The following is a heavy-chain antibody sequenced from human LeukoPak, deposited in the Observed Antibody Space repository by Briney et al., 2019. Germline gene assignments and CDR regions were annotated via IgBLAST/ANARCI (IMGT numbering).Heavy chain of an antibody. J-gene: IGHJ4*02. V-gene: IGHV4-59*08. Sequence: SETLSLTCTVSGGSISSYYWSWIRQPPGKGLEWIGYIYYSGSTNYNPSLKSRVTISVDTSKNQFSLKLSSVTAADTAVYYCARRGSGVYSSGWDPFDYWGQGTLVTVSS. CDR3: ARRGSGVYSSGWDPFDY. D-gene: IGHD6-19*01. CDR2: IYYSGST. CDR1: GGSISSYY.